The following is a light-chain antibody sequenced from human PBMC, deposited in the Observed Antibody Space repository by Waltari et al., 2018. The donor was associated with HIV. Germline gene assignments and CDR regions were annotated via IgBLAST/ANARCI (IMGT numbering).Light chain of an antibody. CDR3: SSYAGSSTFVI. V-gene: IGLV2-23*02. CDR1: SSDVGSHKH. Sequence: QSALTQPASVSGSPGQSITISCTGSSSDVGSHKHVSWYQQHQGKAPSLIIYDVSTRPSWVSNRYSASKSGKSASLTVSGLVAEDEADYYCSSYAGSSTFVIIGGGTKLTVL. CDR2: DVS. J-gene: IGLJ2*01.